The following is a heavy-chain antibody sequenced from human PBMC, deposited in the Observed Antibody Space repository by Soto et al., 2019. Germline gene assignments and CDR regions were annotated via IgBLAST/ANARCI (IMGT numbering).Heavy chain of an antibody. CDR1: GGSISSGDYY. CDR3: ARAAIQLWFDY. V-gene: IGHV4-30-4*01. D-gene: IGHD5-18*01. Sequence: PSETLSLTCTVSGGSISSGDYYWSWIRQPPGKGLEWIGYIYYSGSTYYNPSLKSRVTISVDTSKNQFSLKLSSVTAADTAVYYCARAAIQLWFDYWGQGTLVTVSS. J-gene: IGHJ4*02. CDR2: IYYSGST.